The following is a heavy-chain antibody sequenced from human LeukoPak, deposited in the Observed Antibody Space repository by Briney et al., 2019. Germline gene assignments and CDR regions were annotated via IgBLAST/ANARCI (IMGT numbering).Heavy chain of an antibody. CDR2: ISGSGGST. CDR1: GFTFSSYA. J-gene: IGHJ4*02. V-gene: IGHV3-23*01. D-gene: IGHD5-18*01. CDR3: ARSSGYSYGYEKFDY. Sequence: PGGSLRLSCAASGFTFSSYAMSWVRQAPGKGLEWVSAISGSGGSTYYADSVKGRFTISRDNSKNTLYLQMNSLRAEDTAVYYCARSSGYSYGYEKFDYWGQGTLVTVSS.